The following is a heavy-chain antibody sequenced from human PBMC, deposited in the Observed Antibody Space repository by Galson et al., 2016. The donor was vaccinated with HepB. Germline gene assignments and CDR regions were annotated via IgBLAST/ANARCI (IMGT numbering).Heavy chain of an antibody. CDR2: INSDGTTI. Sequence: SLRLSCAASGFTFRSKWMHWVRQAPGKGPVWLSRINSDGTTIEDADSVRGRFSISRDNAQNTLYLQMNTLRAEDTAVYYCARSCGGDCRDVSDLWGQGTMVIVSS. D-gene: IGHD2-21*02. CDR1: GFTFRSKW. J-gene: IGHJ3*01. CDR3: ARSCGGDCRDVSDL. V-gene: IGHV3-74*01.